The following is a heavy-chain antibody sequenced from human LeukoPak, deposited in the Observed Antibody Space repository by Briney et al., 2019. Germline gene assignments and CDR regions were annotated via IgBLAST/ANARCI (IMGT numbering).Heavy chain of an antibody. J-gene: IGHJ5*02. CDR3: ARAVGECFDP. CDR2: IYYSGST. CDR1: GDSINNNVYY. Sequence: SETLSLTCTVSGDSINNNVYYWGWIRQPPGKGLEWIGSIYYSGSTHYNPSLKSRVTISVDTSKNQFSLKLSSVTAADTAVYYCARAVGECFDPWGQGTLVTVSS. V-gene: IGHV4-39*07. D-gene: IGHD3-16*01.